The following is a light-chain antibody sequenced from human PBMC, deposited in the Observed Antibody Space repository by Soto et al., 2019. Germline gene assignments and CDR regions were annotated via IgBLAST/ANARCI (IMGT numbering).Light chain of an antibody. J-gene: IGLJ3*02. CDR1: SSDVGGYNY. Sequence: QSALTQPASVSGSPGQSITISCTGTSSDVGGYNYVSWYQQHPGKAPKLMIYDVSNRPSGVSNRFSGFKSGNTASLTISGLQAEDEADYYCSSYTSSGTFGVFGGGTKLTVL. CDR3: SSYTSSGTFGV. CDR2: DVS. V-gene: IGLV2-14*01.